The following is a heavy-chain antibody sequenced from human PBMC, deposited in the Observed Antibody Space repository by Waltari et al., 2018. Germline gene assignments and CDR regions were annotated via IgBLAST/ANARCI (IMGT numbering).Heavy chain of an antibody. CDR1: GFTFSSYA. Sequence: EVLLLESGGGLVQPGGSLRLSCAASGFTFSSYAMSWVRQAPGKGLEWVSAISGSGGSTYYADSVKGRFTISRDNSKNTLYLQMNSLRAEDTAVYYCAKEDYDILTGYLYGMDVWGQGTTVTVSS. D-gene: IGHD3-9*01. CDR3: AKEDYDILTGYLYGMDV. CDR2: ISGSGGST. V-gene: IGHV3-23*01. J-gene: IGHJ6*02.